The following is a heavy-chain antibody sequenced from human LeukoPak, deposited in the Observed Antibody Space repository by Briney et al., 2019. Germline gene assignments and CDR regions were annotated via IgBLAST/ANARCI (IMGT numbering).Heavy chain of an antibody. V-gene: IGHV4-39*07. CDR2: IYYSGST. CDR3: ARDGIYMDV. Sequence: SETLSLTCTVSGGSISSSSYYWGWHRQPPGKGLEWIGSIYYSGSTYHNPTLKSRVTISVDTSKNQFSLKLSSVTAADTAVYYCARDGIYMDVWGKGTTVTVSS. D-gene: IGHD1-14*01. CDR1: GGSISSSSYY. J-gene: IGHJ6*03.